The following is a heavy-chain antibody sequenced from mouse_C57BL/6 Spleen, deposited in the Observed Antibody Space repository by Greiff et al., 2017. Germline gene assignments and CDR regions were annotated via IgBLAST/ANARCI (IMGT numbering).Heavy chain of an antibody. D-gene: IGHD1-1*02. J-gene: IGHJ2*01. CDR3: ARGGIDYGQREYFDD. Sequence: QVQLQQPGAELVMPGASVKLSCKASGYTFTSYWMHWVKQRPGQGLEWIGAIDPSDSYTNYNQQFKGKSTLPVDKSSSTAYMPLISLTSDDSAVYYCARGGIDYGQREYFDDWGQGTTLTVSS. CDR1: GYTFTSYW. CDR2: IDPSDSYT. V-gene: IGHV1-69*01.